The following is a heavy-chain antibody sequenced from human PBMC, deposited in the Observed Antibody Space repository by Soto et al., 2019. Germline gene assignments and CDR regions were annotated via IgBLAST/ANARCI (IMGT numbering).Heavy chain of an antibody. Sequence: QVQLAQSGPEVKKPGASVRVSCKASGYSFYHSAINWVRQAPGQGLEWMGRITPFSGHTTYAQTVQGRVTMTTDTCTSTAYMELRSLTSDDTAVYYCARVGSYYESTGYNKGLGHWGQGTLVTISS. CDR2: ITPFSGHT. CDR1: GYSFYHSA. CDR3: ARVGSYYESTGYNKGLGH. D-gene: IGHD3-22*01. J-gene: IGHJ4*02. V-gene: IGHV1-18*01.